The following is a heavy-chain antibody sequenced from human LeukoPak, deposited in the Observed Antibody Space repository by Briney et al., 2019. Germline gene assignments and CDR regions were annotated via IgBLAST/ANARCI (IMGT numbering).Heavy chain of an antibody. Sequence: PGRSLRLSCAASGFTFSSYAMHWVRQAPGKGLEWVAVISYDGSNKYYADSVKGRFTISRDNSKNTLYLQMNSLRAEDTAVYYCARTITMVRGVPYEYFQHWGQGTLVTVSS. J-gene: IGHJ1*01. CDR1: GFTFSSYA. V-gene: IGHV3-30-3*01. CDR2: ISYDGSNK. CDR3: ARTITMVRGVPYEYFQH. D-gene: IGHD3-10*01.